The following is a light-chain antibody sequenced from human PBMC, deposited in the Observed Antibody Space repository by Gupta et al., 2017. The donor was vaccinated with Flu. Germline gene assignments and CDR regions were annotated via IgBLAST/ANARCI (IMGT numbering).Light chain of an antibody. CDR3: QQYYSTLFT. CDR2: WAS. Sequence: NCKSSQSVLCSSNNKNYLAWYQQKPGQPPKLLIYWASTRESGVPDRFSGSGSGTDFTLTISSLQAEDVAVYYCQQYYSTLFTFGPGTKVDIK. J-gene: IGKJ3*01. CDR1: QSVLCSSNNKNY. V-gene: IGKV4-1*01.